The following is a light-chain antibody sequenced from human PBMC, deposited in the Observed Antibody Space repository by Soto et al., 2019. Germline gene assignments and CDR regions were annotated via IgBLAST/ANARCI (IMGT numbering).Light chain of an antibody. J-gene: IGKJ1*01. CDR3: QQYSKWPSWS. CDR2: GAS. CDR1: QSVSNF. Sequence: EKVMTQSPATLSMSPGERATLSCRASQSVSNFLAWYQQKPGQTPRLLIYGASTRATGIPARFSGSGSGTEFSLTISSLQSEDFAVYYCQQYSKWPSWSFGQGTKVEVK. V-gene: IGKV3-15*01.